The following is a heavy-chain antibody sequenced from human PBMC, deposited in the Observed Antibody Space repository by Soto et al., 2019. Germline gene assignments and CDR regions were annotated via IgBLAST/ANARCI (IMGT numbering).Heavy chain of an antibody. Sequence: SETLSLTCTVSGGSISSYYWSLIRQPPGKGLEWIGYIYYSGSTNYNPSLKSRVTISVDTSKNQFSLKLSSVTAADTAVYYCARDPQYGGTYFDYWGQGTLVTVSS. D-gene: IGHD1-7*01. V-gene: IGHV4-59*01. CDR3: ARDPQYGGTYFDY. CDR1: GGSISSYY. CDR2: IYYSGST. J-gene: IGHJ4*02.